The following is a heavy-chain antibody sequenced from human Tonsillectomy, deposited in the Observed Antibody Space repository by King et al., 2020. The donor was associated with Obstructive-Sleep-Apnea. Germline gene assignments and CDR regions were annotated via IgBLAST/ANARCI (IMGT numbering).Heavy chain of an antibody. Sequence: VQLVESGGGLVQPGGSLRLSCAASGFTFSSYWMNWVRQAPGEGLEWVANIKQDGSGKYYVDSVKGRFTISRDNAKNSLYLQMNSLRAEDTAVYYCARGRGSWSNDYWGQGTLVTVSS. CDR1: GFTFSSYW. D-gene: IGHD6-13*01. CDR2: IKQDGSGK. V-gene: IGHV3-7*01. J-gene: IGHJ4*02. CDR3: ARGRGSWSNDY.